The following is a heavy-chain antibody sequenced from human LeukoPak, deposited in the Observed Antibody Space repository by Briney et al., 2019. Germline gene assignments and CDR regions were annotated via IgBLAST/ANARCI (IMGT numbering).Heavy chain of an antibody. Sequence: PGVSLRLSCAASGFTFSSYAMSWVRQAPGKGLEWVSAISGSGGSTYYADSVKGRFTISRDNSKNTLYLQMNSLRAEDTAVYYCAKLLRYFDWLFYDWGQGTLVTVSS. CDR1: GFTFSSYA. D-gene: IGHD3-9*01. CDR3: AKLLRYFDWLFYD. J-gene: IGHJ4*02. V-gene: IGHV3-23*01. CDR2: ISGSGGST.